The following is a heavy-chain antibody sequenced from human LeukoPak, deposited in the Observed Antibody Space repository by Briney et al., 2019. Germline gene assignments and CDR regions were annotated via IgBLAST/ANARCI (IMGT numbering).Heavy chain of an antibody. J-gene: IGHJ5*02. Sequence: ASVTVSFKASGYTFTGYYMHWVRQAPGQGLEWMGWINPNSGGTNYAQKFQGWVTMTRDTSISTAYMELSRLRSDDTAVYYCARSFAGGSYNWFDPWSQGTLVTVSS. CDR3: ARSFAGGSYNWFDP. V-gene: IGHV1-2*04. CDR1: GYTFTGYY. D-gene: IGHD2-15*01. CDR2: INPNSGGT.